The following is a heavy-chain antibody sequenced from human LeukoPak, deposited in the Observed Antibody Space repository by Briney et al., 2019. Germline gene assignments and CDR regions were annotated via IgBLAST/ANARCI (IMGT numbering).Heavy chain of an antibody. CDR1: GGSFSGYY. Sequence: PSETLSLTCAVYGGSFSGYYWSWIRQPPGKGLEWIGSIYHSGSTYYNPSLKSRVTISVDTSKNQFSLKLSSVTAADTAVYYCARARDPTSEIVLMVYAQNNWFDPWGQGTLVTVSS. CDR3: ARARDPTSEIVLMVYAQNNWFDP. V-gene: IGHV4-34*01. CDR2: IYHSGST. J-gene: IGHJ5*02. D-gene: IGHD2-8*01.